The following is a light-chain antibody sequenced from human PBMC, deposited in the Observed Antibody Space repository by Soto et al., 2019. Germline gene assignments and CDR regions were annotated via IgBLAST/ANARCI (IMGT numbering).Light chain of an antibody. J-gene: IGKJ5*01. Sequence: ENVLTQSPGTLSLSPWERATLSCRASQSVSSSHLAWYQQRPGQAPRLLMYGASSRATGIPDRFSGGGSGADFTLTISRLEPEDFAVYYCQQYGSSPPITFGQGTRLEIK. CDR2: GAS. CDR1: QSVSSSH. V-gene: IGKV3-20*01. CDR3: QQYGSSPPIT.